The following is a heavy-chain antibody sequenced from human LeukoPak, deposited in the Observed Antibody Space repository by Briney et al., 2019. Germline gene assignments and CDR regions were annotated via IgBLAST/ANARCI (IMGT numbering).Heavy chain of an antibody. CDR2: VDPEDGET. V-gene: IGHV1-69-2*01. CDR1: GYTFTDYY. D-gene: IGHD2-2*02. J-gene: IGHJ6*04. CDR3: ATPGPSRGLGYCSRTSCYNV. Sequence: ASVKVSCKVSGYTFTDYYMHWVQQAPGKGLEWMGLVDPEDGETIYAEKFQGRVTITADTSTDTAYMELSSQRSEDTAVYYCATPGPSRGLGYCSRTSCYNVWGKGTTVTVSS.